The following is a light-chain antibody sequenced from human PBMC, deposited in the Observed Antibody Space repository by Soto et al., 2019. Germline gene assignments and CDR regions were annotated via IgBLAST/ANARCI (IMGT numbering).Light chain of an antibody. V-gene: IGKV1-39*01. CDR2: AAS. Sequence: DIQMTQSPSSLSASVGDRVTITCRASQSISSYLNWYQQTPGKAPKFLIHAASSVQSGVPSRFTGSGSGKDSTLTSSILQAEDVATYYCQHSYRTPVTFGQGTKGDIK. CDR1: QSISSY. J-gene: IGKJ1*01. CDR3: QHSYRTPVT.